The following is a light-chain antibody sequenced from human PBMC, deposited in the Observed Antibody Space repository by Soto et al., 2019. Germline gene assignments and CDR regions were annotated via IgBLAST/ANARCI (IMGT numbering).Light chain of an antibody. V-gene: IGLV1-51*01. Sequence: QSVLTQPPSVSAAPGQKVTISCSGSSSNIGNNYVSWYQQLPGTAPKHLIYDNNIRPSGIPDRFSGSKSGTSASLGITGLQTGDEADYYCRTWDNSLGAGVFGGGTKLTVL. J-gene: IGLJ3*02. CDR1: SSNIGNNY. CDR2: DNN. CDR3: RTWDNSLGAGV.